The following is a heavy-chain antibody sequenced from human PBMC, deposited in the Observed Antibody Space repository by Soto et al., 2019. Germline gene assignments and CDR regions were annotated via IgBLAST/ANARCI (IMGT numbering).Heavy chain of an antibody. J-gene: IGHJ4*02. Sequence: GGSLRLSCAASGFTFSSYSMNWVRQAPGKGLEWVSYISSSSSTIYYADSVKGRFTISRDNAKNSLYLQMNSLRAEDTAVYYCARDHYDFWSGYNNAANYWGQGTLVTVSS. CDR3: ARDHYDFWSGYNNAANY. D-gene: IGHD3-3*01. CDR2: ISSSSSTI. V-gene: IGHV3-48*01. CDR1: GFTFSSYS.